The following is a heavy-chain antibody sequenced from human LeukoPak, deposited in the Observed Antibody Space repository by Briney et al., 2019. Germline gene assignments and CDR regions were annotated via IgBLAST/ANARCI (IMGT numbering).Heavy chain of an antibody. Sequence: SETLSLTCAVYGGSFNGYFWSWIRQPPGKGLEWVGEINHSGSPNYNPSLKSRVTISVDTSKNQVSLKLNSVTAADTAVYYCARGGELLNYLGQGTLVTVSS. CDR1: GGSFNGYF. CDR2: INHSGSP. J-gene: IGHJ4*02. V-gene: IGHV4-34*01. D-gene: IGHD1-7*01. CDR3: ARGGELLNY.